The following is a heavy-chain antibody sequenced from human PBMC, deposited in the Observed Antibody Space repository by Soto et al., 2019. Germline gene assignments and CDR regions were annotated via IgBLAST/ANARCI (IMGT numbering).Heavy chain of an antibody. J-gene: IGHJ5*02. CDR3: ARDQGLLWFGELLNWFDP. D-gene: IGHD3-10*01. V-gene: IGHV4-4*07. CDR1: GGSISSYY. Sequence: SETLSLTCTVSGGSISSYYWSWIRQPAGKGLEWIGRIYTSGSTNYNPSLKSRVTMSVDTSKNQFSLKLSSVTAADTAVYYCARDQGLLWFGELLNWFDPWGQGTLVTVSS. CDR2: IYTSGST.